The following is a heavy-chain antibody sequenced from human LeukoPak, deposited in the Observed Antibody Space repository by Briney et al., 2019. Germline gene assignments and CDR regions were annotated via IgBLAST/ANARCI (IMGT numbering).Heavy chain of an antibody. CDR3: AKSSFGNYREYYYYYGMDV. CDR2: INPNSGGT. V-gene: IGHV1-2*02. Sequence: GRSLRLSCAASGFTFINYGMHWVRQAPGQGLEWMGWINPNSGGTSYAQKFQGRVTMTRDTSISTAHLELSNLRSDDTAVYFCAKSSFGNYREYYYYYGMDVWGQGTTVTVSS. D-gene: IGHD4-11*01. CDR1: GFTFINYG. J-gene: IGHJ6*02.